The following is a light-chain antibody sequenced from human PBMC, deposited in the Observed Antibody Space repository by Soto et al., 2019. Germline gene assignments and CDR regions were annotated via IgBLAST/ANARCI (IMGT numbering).Light chain of an antibody. V-gene: IGKV3-20*01. CDR1: QSVGNSY. CDR2: HAS. Sequence: EIVLTQSPGTLSLSPGERATLSCRASQSVGNSYLAWYQQKPGQPPRLLIYHASIRATGTPDRFSGSGSGTDFTLTISRLEPEDFVVYYCHQYANAPLTFGGGTKVEIK. J-gene: IGKJ4*01. CDR3: HQYANAPLT.